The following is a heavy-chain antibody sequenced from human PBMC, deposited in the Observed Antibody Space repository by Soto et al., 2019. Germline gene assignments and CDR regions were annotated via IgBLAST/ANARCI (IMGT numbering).Heavy chain of an antibody. CDR1: GGTISSRNW. J-gene: IGHJ3*02. Sequence: GTLCLTCAASGGTISSRNWWSWIHHAPGQGLEWIGFIYYAGNTNYNPSLKSRFTISIAPSKNQLSLNLTSVTATDTAVYFCATTAATGPFKGVAFDIWGQGTMVT. V-gene: IGHV4-4*01. D-gene: IGHD6-13*01. CDR2: IYYAGNT. CDR3: ATTAATGPFKGVAFDI.